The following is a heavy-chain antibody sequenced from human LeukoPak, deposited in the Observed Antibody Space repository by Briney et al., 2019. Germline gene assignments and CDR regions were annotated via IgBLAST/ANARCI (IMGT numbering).Heavy chain of an antibody. CDR2: ISYDGSNK. CDR3: ARDQDSDYDFWSGPSY. J-gene: IGHJ4*02. CDR1: GFTFNSYA. Sequence: GRSLRLSCAASGFTFNSYAMHWVRQAPGKGLEWAPVISYDGSNKYYADSVKGRFTISRDNSKNTLYLQMNSLRAEDTAVYYCARDQDSDYDFWSGPSYWGEETLVTVSS. V-gene: IGHV3-30-3*01. D-gene: IGHD3-3*01.